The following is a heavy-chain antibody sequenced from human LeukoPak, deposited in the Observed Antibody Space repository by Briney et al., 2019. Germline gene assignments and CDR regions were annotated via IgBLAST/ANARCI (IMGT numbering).Heavy chain of an antibody. CDR1: GYTFSNYD. Sequence: GASVKVSCKASGYTFSNYDINWVRQAPGQGLEWMGWMNPNSGNTGYAQNFQGRVTMTRNTSVSTAYMELSSLTSEDTAVYYCARGRSAALPQQNCFDPWGQGTLVTVSS. V-gene: IGHV1-8*01. CDR2: MNPNSGNT. J-gene: IGHJ5*02. CDR3: ARGRSAALPQQNCFDP. D-gene: IGHD3-3*01.